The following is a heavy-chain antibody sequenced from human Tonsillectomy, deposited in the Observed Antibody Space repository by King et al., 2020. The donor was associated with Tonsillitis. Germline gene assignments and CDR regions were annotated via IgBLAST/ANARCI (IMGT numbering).Heavy chain of an antibody. V-gene: IGHV4-59*01. D-gene: IGHD6-19*01. CDR3: ARFSGSGRFRLQFDS. CDR2: IYNSGGA. J-gene: IGHJ4*02. Sequence: VQLQESGPGLVKPSETLSLTCTFSGGSISGYHWSWIRQPPGKGLEWITYIYNSGGANYNPSLKSRVTISVDTSKNQFSLNLSSVTAADTAIYYCARFSGSGRFRLQFDSWGQGDLVTVSS. CDR1: GGSISGYH.